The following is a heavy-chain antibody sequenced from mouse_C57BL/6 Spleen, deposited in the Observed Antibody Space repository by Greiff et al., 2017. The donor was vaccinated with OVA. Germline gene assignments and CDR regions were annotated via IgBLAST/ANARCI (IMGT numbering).Heavy chain of an antibody. CDR2: IYPSDSET. D-gene: IGHD1-1*01. CDR3: ARNYYCSSSWYFDV. V-gene: IGHV1-52*01. CDR1: GYTFTSYW. J-gene: IGHJ1*03. Sequence: QVQLQQPGAELVRPGSSVKLSCKASGYTFTSYWMHWVQPRPIQGLEWIGNIYPSDSETHYNQKFKDKATLTVDKSSSTAYIQLSSLTSEDSAVYYCARNYYCSSSWYFDVWGTGTTVTVSS.